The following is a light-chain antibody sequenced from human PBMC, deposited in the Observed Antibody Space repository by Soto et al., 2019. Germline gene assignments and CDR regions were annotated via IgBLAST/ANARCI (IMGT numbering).Light chain of an antibody. CDR2: GAS. CDR3: QQYASSPLT. J-gene: IGKJ4*01. V-gene: IGKV3-20*01. Sequence: EIVLTQSPGTLSVSPGERATLSCRASQSVGRNYLAWYRQKPGQAPRLLIYGASSRATGIPDRFSGSGSGTDFTLTISRLEPEDFAVYYCQQYASSPLTFGGGTKVETK. CDR1: QSVGRNY.